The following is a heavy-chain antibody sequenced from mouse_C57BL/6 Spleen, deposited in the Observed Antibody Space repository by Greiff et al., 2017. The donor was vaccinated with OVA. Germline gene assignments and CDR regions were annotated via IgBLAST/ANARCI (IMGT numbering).Heavy chain of an antibody. V-gene: IGHV1-50*01. J-gene: IGHJ2*01. CDR2: IDPSDSYT. CDR3: ARVSTVVAGDFDY. D-gene: IGHD1-1*01. CDR1: GYTFTSYW. Sequence: QVQLQQPGAELVKPGASVKLSCKASGYTFTSYWMQWVKQRPGQGLEWIGEIDPSDSYTNYNQKFKGKATLTVDTSSSTAYMQLSSLTSEDSAVYYCARVSTVVAGDFDYWGQGTTLTVSS.